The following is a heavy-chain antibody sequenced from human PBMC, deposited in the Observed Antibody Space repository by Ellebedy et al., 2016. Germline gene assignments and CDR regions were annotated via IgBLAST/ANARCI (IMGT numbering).Heavy chain of an antibody. D-gene: IGHD7-27*01. CDR3: ARGGGLGIGAFDI. J-gene: IGHJ3*02. CDR2: IIHSGTT. CDR1: GGSFSGYY. V-gene: IGHV4-34*01. Sequence: SETLSLTXAVYGGSFSGYYWTWIRQPPGKGLEWIGEIIHSGTTNYTPSLKSRVTISVDTSKNQFSLKLSSVTAADTAVYYCARGGGLGIGAFDIWGQGTMVTVFS.